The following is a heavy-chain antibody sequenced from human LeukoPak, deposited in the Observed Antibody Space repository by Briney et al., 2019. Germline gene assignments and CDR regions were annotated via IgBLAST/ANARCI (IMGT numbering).Heavy chain of an antibody. CDR3: ARVRSPNDYYDSSGYGY. CDR1: GFTFSSYW. D-gene: IGHD3-22*01. V-gene: IGHV3-74*01. CDR2: INSDGSST. J-gene: IGHJ4*02. Sequence: GGSLRLSCAASGFTFSSYWMHWVRQAPGKGLVWVSRINSDGSSTSYADSVKGRFTISRDNSKNTLYLQMNSLRAEDTAVYYCARVRSPNDYYDSSGYGYWGQGTLVTVSS.